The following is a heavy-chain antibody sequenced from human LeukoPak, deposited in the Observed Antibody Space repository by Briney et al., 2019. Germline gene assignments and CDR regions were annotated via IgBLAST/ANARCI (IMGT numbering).Heavy chain of an antibody. J-gene: IGHJ4*02. CDR1: GFTFTSYA. CDR3: ARDPGSSAFDY. D-gene: IGHD2-2*01. Sequence: GGSLRLSCAASGFTFTSYAMSWVRQAPGKGLEWVSSVSGSGDGTYYADSVKGRFTISRDNPRNSLYLQMDSLRAEDTALYYCARDPGSSAFDYWGQGALVTVSS. V-gene: IGHV3-23*01. CDR2: VSGSGDGT.